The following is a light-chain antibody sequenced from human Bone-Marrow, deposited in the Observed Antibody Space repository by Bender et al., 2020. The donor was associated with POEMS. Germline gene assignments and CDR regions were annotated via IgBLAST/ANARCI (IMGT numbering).Light chain of an antibody. CDR3: CSYAGSSILV. CDR1: SSDVGGYNF. Sequence: QSVLTQPPSASGSPGQSVTISCTGTSSDVGGYNFVSWYQQHPGKTPKLIIYEVSKRPSGVPDRFSGSKSGNTASLTISGLQAEDDADYYCCSYAGSSILVFGGGTKLTVL. J-gene: IGLJ3*02. V-gene: IGLV2-8*01. CDR2: EVS.